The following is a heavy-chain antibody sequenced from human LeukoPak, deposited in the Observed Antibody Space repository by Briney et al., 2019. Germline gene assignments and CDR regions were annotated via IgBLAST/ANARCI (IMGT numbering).Heavy chain of an antibody. CDR3: AKTTPYSSSPYYFDY. Sequence: PGGSLRLSCAASGFTFSSYAMTWVRQAPGKGLEWFSAISGNGDSTYYADSVKGRFTISRGNSKNTLFLQMNSLRAEDTALYYCAKTTPYSSSPYYFDYWGQGTLVTVSS. J-gene: IGHJ4*02. CDR1: GFTFSSYA. V-gene: IGHV3-23*01. D-gene: IGHD6-13*01. CDR2: ISGNGDST.